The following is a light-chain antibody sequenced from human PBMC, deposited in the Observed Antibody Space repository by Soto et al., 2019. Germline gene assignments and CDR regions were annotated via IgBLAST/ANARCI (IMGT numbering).Light chain of an antibody. Sequence: EIVLTQSPGTLSLSPGERATLSCRASQSVNSNYLAWYQQKRGQAPRLLIYGASSRATGIPDRFSGSVSGTDFTLTISRLEPADFAVYYCQESPRTFGQGTKVEIK. CDR3: QESPRT. V-gene: IGKV3-20*01. CDR2: GAS. CDR1: QSVNSNY. J-gene: IGKJ1*01.